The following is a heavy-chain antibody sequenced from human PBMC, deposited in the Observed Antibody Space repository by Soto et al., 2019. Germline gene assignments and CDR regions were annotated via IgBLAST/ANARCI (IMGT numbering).Heavy chain of an antibody. CDR3: ARARCSSGQCYYFDY. V-gene: IGHV3-64*02. Sequence: EVQLVESGEGLVQPGGSLRLSCAASGFTFSSYNIHWIRQAPGKGLEFVSAISRSGDRTYYADSVKGRFTITRDNSKNTVWLQMGSLRAEDMAVYYCARARCSSGQCYYFDYWGRGALFSVFS. CDR2: ISRSGDRT. D-gene: IGHD2-15*01. CDR1: GFTFSSYN. J-gene: IGHJ4*01.